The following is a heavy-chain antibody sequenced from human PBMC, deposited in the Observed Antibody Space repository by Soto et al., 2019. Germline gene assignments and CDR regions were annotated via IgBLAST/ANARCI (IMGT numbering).Heavy chain of an antibody. CDR2: IYPGDSDT. CDR3: ARLGPWTYYDSSGYYSYFQYYYYGMDV. CDR1: GYSFTSYW. Sequence: PGESLKISCKGSGYSFTSYWIGWVRQMPGKGLGWMGIIYPGDSDTRYSPSFQGQVTISADKSISTAYLQWSSLKASDTAMYYCARLGPWTYYDSSGYYSYFQYYYYGMDVWGQGTTVTVSS. D-gene: IGHD3-22*01. V-gene: IGHV5-51*01. J-gene: IGHJ6*02.